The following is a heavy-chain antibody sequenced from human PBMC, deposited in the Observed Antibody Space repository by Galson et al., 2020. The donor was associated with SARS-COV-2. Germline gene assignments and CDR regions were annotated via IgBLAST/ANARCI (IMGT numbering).Heavy chain of an antibody. V-gene: IGHV3-23*01. CDR3: AKDGKSSSDQYFQH. D-gene: IGHD6-6*01. CDR1: GFTFSSYA. Sequence: GGSLRLSCAASGFTFSSYAMSWVHQAPGKGLEWVSAISGSGGSTYYADSVKGRFTISRDNSKNTLYLQMNSLRAEDTAVYYCAKDGKSSSDQYFQHWGQGTLVTVSS. J-gene: IGHJ1*01. CDR2: ISGSGGST.